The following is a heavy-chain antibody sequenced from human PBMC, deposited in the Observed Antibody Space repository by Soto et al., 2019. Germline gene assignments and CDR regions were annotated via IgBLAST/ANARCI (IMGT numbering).Heavy chain of an antibody. CDR2: INHSGST. CDR3: ARGHGDYGY. CDR1: SGSFSGYY. J-gene: IGHJ4*02. V-gene: IGHV4-34*01. D-gene: IGHD4-17*01. Sequence: PSETLALACAAYSGSFSGYYCSWIRQPPGKGLEWIGEINHSGSTNYNPSLKCRVTISVDTSKNQFSLKLSSVTAADTAVYYCARGHGDYGYWGQGTLVTVSS.